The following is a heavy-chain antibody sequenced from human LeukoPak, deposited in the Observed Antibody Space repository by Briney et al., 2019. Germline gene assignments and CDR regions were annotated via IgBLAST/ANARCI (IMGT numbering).Heavy chain of an antibody. V-gene: IGHV3-7*05. CDR1: GFTFSSIW. CDR3: AKAKAKSGSYYFDY. CDR2: IKHDGSET. D-gene: IGHD1-26*01. Sequence: GGSLRLSCATSGFTFSSIWMSWVRQAPGKGLEWVANIKHDGSETNYVDSVKGRFTIPRDNAKNSLHLQMNTMRGEDTAVYFCAKAKAKSGSYYFDYWGQGTLVTVSS. J-gene: IGHJ4*02.